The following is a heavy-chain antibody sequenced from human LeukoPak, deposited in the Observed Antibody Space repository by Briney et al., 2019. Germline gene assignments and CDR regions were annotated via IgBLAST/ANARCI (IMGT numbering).Heavy chain of an antibody. V-gene: IGHV4-31*11. Sequence: KPSETLSLTCAVYGGSFSGYYWSWIRQHPGKGLEWIGYIYYSGSTYYNPSLKSRVTISVDTSKNQFSLKLSSVTAADTAVYYCARDRLDILTGYTEYFQHWGQGTLVTVSS. CDR3: ARDRLDILTGYTEYFQH. CDR1: GGSFSGYY. J-gene: IGHJ1*01. CDR2: IYYSGST. D-gene: IGHD3-9*01.